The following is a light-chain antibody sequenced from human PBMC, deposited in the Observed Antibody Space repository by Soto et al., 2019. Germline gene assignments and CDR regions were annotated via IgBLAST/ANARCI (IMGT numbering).Light chain of an antibody. CDR3: QKCDYRPI. V-gene: IGKV1-33*01. CDR1: HAITSY. J-gene: IGKJ3*01. Sequence: DIRMTQSPSSLSASVGDRVTITCQASHAITSYLNWYQHKPGKAPKLLIYDASILEAGVPSRFSGSGSGTDFTFIISSLQPEDVATYYCQKCDYRPIFGPGTTVDFK. CDR2: DAS.